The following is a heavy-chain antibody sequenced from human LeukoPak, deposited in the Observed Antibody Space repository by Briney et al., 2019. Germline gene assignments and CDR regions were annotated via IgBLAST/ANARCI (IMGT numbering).Heavy chain of an antibody. CDR3: ARVGDSSGYYFDY. J-gene: IGHJ4*02. V-gene: IGHV1-69*05. D-gene: IGHD3-22*01. CDR1: GGTFSSYA. Sequence: GASVKVSCKASGGTFSSYAISWVRQAPGQGLEWMGGIIPIFGTANYAQKFQGRVTITTDESTSTAYQELSSLRSEDTAVYYCARVGDSSGYYFDYWGQGTLVTVSS. CDR2: IIPIFGTA.